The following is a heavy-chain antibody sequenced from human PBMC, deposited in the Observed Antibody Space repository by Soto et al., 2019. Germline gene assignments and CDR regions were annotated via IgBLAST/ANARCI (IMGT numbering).Heavy chain of an antibody. V-gene: IGHV3-23*01. CDR3: ALRIPWFDP. Sequence: HPGGSLRLSCAASGFTFSTYAMSWVRQAPGKGLEWVSAISGSGDSTYYPESVKGRFTISRDNSKNTLYLQMNSLRAEDTAVYYCALRIPWFDPWGQGTLVTVSS. J-gene: IGHJ5*02. D-gene: IGHD3-10*01. CDR1: GFTFSTYA. CDR2: ISGSGDST.